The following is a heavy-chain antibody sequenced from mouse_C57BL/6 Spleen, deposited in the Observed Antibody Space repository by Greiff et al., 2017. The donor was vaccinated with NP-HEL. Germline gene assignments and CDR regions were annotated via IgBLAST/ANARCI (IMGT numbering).Heavy chain of an antibody. D-gene: IGHD1-1*01. Sequence: QVQLKQSGAELVKPGASVKISCKASGYAFSSYWMNWVKQRPGKGLEWIGQIYPGDGDTNYNGKFKGKATLTADKSSSTAYMQLSSLTSEDSAVYFCARPGYYGSSYYFDYWGQGTTLTVSS. CDR1: GYAFSSYW. CDR2: IYPGDGDT. V-gene: IGHV1-80*01. CDR3: ARPGYYGSSYYFDY. J-gene: IGHJ2*01.